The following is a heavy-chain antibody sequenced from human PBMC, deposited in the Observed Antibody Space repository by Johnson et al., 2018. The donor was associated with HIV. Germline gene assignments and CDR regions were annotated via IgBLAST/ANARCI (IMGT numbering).Heavy chain of an antibody. CDR1: GFTFSDYY. D-gene: IGHD2-21*01. J-gene: IGHJ3*02. CDR2: INWNGGST. CDR3: AKGPQGIATPDACDI. Sequence: QVQLVESGGGLVKPGGSLRLSCAASGFTFSDYYMSWIRQAPGKGLEWVSGINWNGGSTGYADSVKGRFTISRDNAKNSLYLQMNSLRVEDTAVYYCAKGPQGIATPDACDIWGQGTMVTVAS. V-gene: IGHV3-11*04.